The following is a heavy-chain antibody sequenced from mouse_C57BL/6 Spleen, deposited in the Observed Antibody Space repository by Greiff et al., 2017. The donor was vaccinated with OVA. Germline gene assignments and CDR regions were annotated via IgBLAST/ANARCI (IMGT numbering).Heavy chain of an antibody. CDR3: ARDPSYYYGSDYYAMDY. CDR2: IYPGDGDT. CDR1: GYAFSSSW. V-gene: IGHV1-82*01. D-gene: IGHD1-1*01. J-gene: IGHJ4*01. Sequence: QVQLQQSGPELVKPGASVKISCKASGYAFSSSWMNWVKQRPGKGLEWIGRIYPGDGDTNYNGKFKGKATLNADKSSSTAYMQLSSLTSEDSAVYFCARDPSYYYGSDYYAMDYWGQGTSVTVSS.